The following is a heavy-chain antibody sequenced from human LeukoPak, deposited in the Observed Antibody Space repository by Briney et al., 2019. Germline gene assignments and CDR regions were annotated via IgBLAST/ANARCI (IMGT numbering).Heavy chain of an antibody. V-gene: IGHV3-30-3*01. CDR3: ARDLYYYDSSGYIDY. Sequence: GGSLRLSCAASGFTFSSYSMHWVRQAPGKGLEWVAVISYDGSNKYYADSVKGRFTISRDNAKNTLYLQMNSLRAEDTAMYYCARDLYYYDSSGYIDYWGQGTLVTVSS. D-gene: IGHD3-22*01. J-gene: IGHJ4*02. CDR2: ISYDGSNK. CDR1: GFTFSSYS.